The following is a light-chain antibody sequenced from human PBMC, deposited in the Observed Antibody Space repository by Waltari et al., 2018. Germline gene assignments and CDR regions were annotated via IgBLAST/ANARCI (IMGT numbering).Light chain of an antibody. J-gene: IGLJ2*01. Sequence: SYVLTQPPSVSVAPGKAARITCGGNSIGSRSVHWYQQKPGQAPVLVIYYDSDRPSGIPERISGCKSGNTATLTISRGEAGDEAAYYCQLWESGSGRVVFGGGTKLTVL. CDR2: YDS. V-gene: IGLV3-21*01. CDR1: SIGSRS. CDR3: QLWESGSGRVV.